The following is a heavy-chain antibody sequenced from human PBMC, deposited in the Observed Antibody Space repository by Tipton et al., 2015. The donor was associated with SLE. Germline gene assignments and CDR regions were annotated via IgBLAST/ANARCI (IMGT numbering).Heavy chain of an antibody. J-gene: IGHJ3*02. CDR3: ARVGLITPDAFDI. CDR1: GASITSNY. D-gene: IGHD5-24*01. CDR2: LYTSGTT. Sequence: TLSLTCTVSGASITSNYWTWIRQPPGKGLEWIGYLYTSGTTKYNPSLQSRVTISVDTPKNQFSLKLNSVTAADTAVYYCARVGLITPDAFDIWGEGTMVTVSS. V-gene: IGHV4-4*08.